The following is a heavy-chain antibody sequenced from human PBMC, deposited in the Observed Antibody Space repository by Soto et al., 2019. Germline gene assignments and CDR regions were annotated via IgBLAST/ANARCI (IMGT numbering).Heavy chain of an antibody. Sequence: QVQLQESGPGLVKPSETLSLTCTVSGGSISGYYWGWIRQPPGKGLEWIGYIHYSGSTNYTPSLRSRVTISVDTPKNQFSLKVNSMTAADTAIYYCARGGVAARKGRWFYPWGQGTLVTVSS. D-gene: IGHD6-25*01. CDR3: ARGGVAARKGRWFYP. J-gene: IGHJ5*02. V-gene: IGHV4-59*01. CDR1: GGSISGYY. CDR2: IHYSGST.